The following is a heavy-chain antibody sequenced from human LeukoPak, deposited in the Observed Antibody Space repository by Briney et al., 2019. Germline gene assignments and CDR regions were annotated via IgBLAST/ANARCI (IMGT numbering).Heavy chain of an antibody. CDR1: GFTFSSYA. CDR2: ISGSSGST. V-gene: IGHV3-23*01. J-gene: IGHJ4*02. CDR3: AKGPAVLLWFGESYFDY. Sequence: GGSLRLSCAASGFTFSSYAMSWARQAPGKGLEWVSAISGSSGSTYYADSVKGRFTISRDNSKNTLYLQMNSLRAEDTAVYYCAKGPAVLLWFGESYFDYWGQGTLVTVSS. D-gene: IGHD3-10*01.